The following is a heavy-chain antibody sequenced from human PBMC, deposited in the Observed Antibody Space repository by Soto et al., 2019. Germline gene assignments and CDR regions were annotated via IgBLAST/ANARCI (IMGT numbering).Heavy chain of an antibody. CDR1: GCSISSSSY. V-gene: IGHV4-39*01. J-gene: IGHJ4*02. CDR2: ISHTGST. CDR3: VRTSITSQYGAGYFEY. Sequence: XETLSLTCTVSGCSISSSSYWGWIRQPPVKGLEWIGSISHTGSTYYNPSLKSRVTVSVDTSKNQFSLKLSSVTAADTAVYYCVRTSITSQYGAGYFEYWGQGTLVTVSS. D-gene: IGHD2-2*01.